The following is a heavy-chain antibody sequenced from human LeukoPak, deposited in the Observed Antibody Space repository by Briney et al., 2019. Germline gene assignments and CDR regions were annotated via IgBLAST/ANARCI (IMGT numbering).Heavy chain of an antibody. CDR2: ISSSSSTI. CDR1: GFTFSSYS. J-gene: IGHJ4*02. Sequence: GGSLRLSCAASGFTFSSYSMNWVRQAPGKGLEWVSYISSSSSTIYYADSVKGRFTISRDNAKNSLYLQTNSLRAEDTAVYYCARAVYGGNSGPTMWGQGTLVTVSS. V-gene: IGHV3-48*01. CDR3: ARAVYGGNSGPTM. D-gene: IGHD4-23*01.